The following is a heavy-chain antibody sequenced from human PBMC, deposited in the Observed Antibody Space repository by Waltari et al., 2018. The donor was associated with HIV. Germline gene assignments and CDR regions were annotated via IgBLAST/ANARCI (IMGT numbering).Heavy chain of an antibody. D-gene: IGHD5-18*01. CDR1: GGSISSRRYS. J-gene: IGHJ4*02. V-gene: IGHV4-39*01. CDR2: IYYSGST. CDR3: ARHGRDTSMGGFDY. Sequence: QLQLQESGPGLVKPSETPYLTCTVSGGSISSRRYSWGWIRQPPGKGLEWIGSIYYSGSTYYNPSLKSRVTISVDTSKNQFSLKLSSVTAADTAVYYCARHGRDTSMGGFDYWGQGTLVTVSS.